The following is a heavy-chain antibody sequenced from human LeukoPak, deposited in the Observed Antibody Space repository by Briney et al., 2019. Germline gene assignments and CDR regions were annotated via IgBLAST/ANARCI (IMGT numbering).Heavy chain of an antibody. D-gene: IGHD2-21*01. CDR1: GFTFSSYG. J-gene: IGHJ3*02. CDR2: IWYDGSNK. Sequence: QPGMSLRLSCAASGFTFSSYGMHWVRQAPGKGLEWVAVIWYDGSNKYYADSVKGRFTISRDNSKNTLYLQMNSLRAEDTAVYYCAKDLAPRPRAFDIWGQGTMVTVSS. V-gene: IGHV3-33*06. CDR3: AKDLAPRPRAFDI.